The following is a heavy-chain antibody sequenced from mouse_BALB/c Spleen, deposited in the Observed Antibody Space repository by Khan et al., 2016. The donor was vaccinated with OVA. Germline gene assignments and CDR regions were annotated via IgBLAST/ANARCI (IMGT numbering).Heavy chain of an antibody. CDR3: ASQRLRVDY. V-gene: IGHV1-4*02. J-gene: IGHJ4*01. CDR2: INSSSGYI. CDR1: GYSFTTYT. Sequence: VQLQESAAELVRPGASVKMSCKASGYSFTTYTIHWVKQRPGQGLEWIGNINSSSGYIEYNQKFKDKTTLTADKSSSTAYMQLSSLTSEDSAVYYCASQRLRVDYWGQGTSVTVSS. D-gene: IGHD1-2*01.